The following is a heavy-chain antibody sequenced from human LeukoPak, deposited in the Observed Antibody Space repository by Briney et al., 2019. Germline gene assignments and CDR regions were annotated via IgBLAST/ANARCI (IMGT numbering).Heavy chain of an antibody. CDR1: GDSMSNYY. CDR2: IYYSGST. CDR3: ARDKRGSYADY. D-gene: IGHD1-26*01. J-gene: IGHJ4*02. V-gene: IGHV4-59*01. Sequence: SETLSLTCTVSGDSMSNYYWGWIRQPPGKGLEWIGYIYYSGSTSYNPSLTGRVTISVDTSNNQFSLMLSAVTAADTAVYYCARDKRGSYADYWGQGTLVTVSS.